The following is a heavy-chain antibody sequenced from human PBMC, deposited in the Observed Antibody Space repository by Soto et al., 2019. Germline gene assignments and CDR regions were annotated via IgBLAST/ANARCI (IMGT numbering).Heavy chain of an antibody. CDR1: GFTFSSYA. CDR2: ISYDGSNK. CDR3: ARDRPYYYDSSGSFDY. Sequence: QVQLVESGGGVVQPGRSLRLSCAASGFTFSSYAMHWVRQAPGKGLEWVAVISYDGSNKYYADSVKGRFTISRDNSKNTLYLQMNSLRAEETAVYYCARDRPYYYDSSGSFDYWGQGTLVTVSS. V-gene: IGHV3-30-3*01. J-gene: IGHJ4*02. D-gene: IGHD3-22*01.